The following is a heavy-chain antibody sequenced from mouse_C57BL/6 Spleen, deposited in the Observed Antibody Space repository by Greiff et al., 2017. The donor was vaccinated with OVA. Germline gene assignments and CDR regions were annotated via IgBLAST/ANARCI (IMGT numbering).Heavy chain of an antibody. CDR2: IWRGGST. Sequence: VQRVESGPGLVQPSQSLSITCTVSGFSLTSYGVHWVRQSPGKGLEWLGVIWRGGSTDYNAAFMSRLSITKDNSKSQVFFKMNSLQADDTAIYYCATYYGSSHYYAMDYWGQGTSVTVSS. CDR3: ATYYGSSHYYAMDY. V-gene: IGHV2-5*01. CDR1: GFSLTSYG. J-gene: IGHJ4*01. D-gene: IGHD1-1*01.